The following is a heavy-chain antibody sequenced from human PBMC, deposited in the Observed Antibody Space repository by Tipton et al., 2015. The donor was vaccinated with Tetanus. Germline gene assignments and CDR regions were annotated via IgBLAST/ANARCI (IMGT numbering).Heavy chain of an antibody. Sequence: LRLSCTVSGGSVRGGDYSWNWIRQPPGKGLEWLAYVSYSGRTNSNYSLKSRITVSLDASKNQFSLRLTSVTAADTAVYYCARGWSECSSWSCSPFDSWGQGTLVTVSS. V-gene: IGHV4-61*08. CDR3: ARGWSECSSWSCSPFDS. J-gene: IGHJ4*02. CDR2: VSYSGRT. CDR1: GGSVRGGDYS. D-gene: IGHD2-2*01.